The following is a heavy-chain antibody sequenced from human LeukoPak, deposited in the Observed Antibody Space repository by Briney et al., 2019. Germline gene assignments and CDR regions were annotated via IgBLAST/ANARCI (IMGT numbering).Heavy chain of an antibody. V-gene: IGHV3-23*01. Sequence: PGGSLRLSCAVSGFTFSNYAMSWVRQAPGKGLEWVSTIRGGSGKTYYTDSVKGRFTISRDHSENTLYLQMNSLRAEDTAVYHCAKHGRGNNSRDYFDYWGQGTLVTVSS. CDR1: GFTFSNYA. CDR3: AKHGRGNNSRDYFDY. J-gene: IGHJ4*02. CDR2: IRGGSGKT. D-gene: IGHD5-12*01.